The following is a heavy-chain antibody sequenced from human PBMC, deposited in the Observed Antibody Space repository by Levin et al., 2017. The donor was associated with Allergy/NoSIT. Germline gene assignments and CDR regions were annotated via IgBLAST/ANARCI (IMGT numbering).Heavy chain of an antibody. V-gene: IGHV3-33*01. CDR1: GFTFSSYG. CDR2: IWDDGYKK. Sequence: QSGGSLRLSCAASGFTFSSYGMHWVRQAPGKGLEWVAVIWDDGYKKYYADSVKGRFTISRDNSKNTLDLQMNSLRAEDTAVYYCARVLRFYYYYYMDVWGKGTTVTVSS. J-gene: IGHJ6*03. CDR3: ARVLRFYYYYYMDV. D-gene: IGHD5-12*01.